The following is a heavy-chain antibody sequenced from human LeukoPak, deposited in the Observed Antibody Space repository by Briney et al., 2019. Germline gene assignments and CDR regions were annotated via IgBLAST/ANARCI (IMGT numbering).Heavy chain of an antibody. CDR2: ISWNGYST. J-gene: IGHJ4*02. Sequence: GGSLRLSCAASGFTFDDYTMHWVRQAPGKGLEWVSLISWNGYSTSYGDSVKGRFTISRDNNKDSLYLQMNSLRTEDTALYYCARDSSGSLDCWGQGTLVTVSS. CDR3: ARDSSGSLDC. V-gene: IGHV3-43*01. CDR1: GFTFDDYT. D-gene: IGHD1-26*01.